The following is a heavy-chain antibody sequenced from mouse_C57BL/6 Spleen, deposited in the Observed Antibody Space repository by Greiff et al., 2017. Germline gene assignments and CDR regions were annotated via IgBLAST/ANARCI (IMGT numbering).Heavy chain of an antibody. D-gene: IGHD2-3*01. CDR1: GYTFTSYW. J-gene: IGHJ2*01. CDR3: AIAVRWGDDGGRSHFDY. CDR2: IHPSDSDT. V-gene: IGHV1-74*01. Sequence: QVQLQQPGAELVKPGASVTVSCKASGYTFTSYWMHWVKQRPGQGLEWIGRIHPSDSDTNYNPKFKGKATLTVDKSSSTAYMQLSSLTSEDSAVYYCAIAVRWGDDGGRSHFDYWGQGTTLTVSS.